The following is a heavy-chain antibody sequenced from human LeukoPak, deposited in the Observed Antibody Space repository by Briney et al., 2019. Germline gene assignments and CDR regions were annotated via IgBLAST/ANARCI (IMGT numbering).Heavy chain of an antibody. V-gene: IGHV3-21*01. Sequence: GGSLRLSCAASGFTFSSYTMSWVRQAPGKGLEWVSSISSSSSYIYYADSVKGRFTISRDNAKNSLYLQMNSLRAEDTAVYYCTRYFHDSSGYWAHLDYWGQGTLVTVSS. CDR1: GFTFSSYT. CDR2: ISSSSSYI. CDR3: TRYFHDSSGYWAHLDY. J-gene: IGHJ4*02. D-gene: IGHD3-22*01.